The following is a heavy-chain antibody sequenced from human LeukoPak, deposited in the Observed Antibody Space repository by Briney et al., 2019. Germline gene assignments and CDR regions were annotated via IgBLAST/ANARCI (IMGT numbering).Heavy chain of an antibody. Sequence: GASVKVSCKASGYTFTGYYMHWVRQAPGQGLEWKGWINPNSGGTNHAQKFQGRVTMTRDTSISTAYMELSRLRSDDTAVYYCARGPLIQLWLVGYFDYWGQGTLVTVSS. CDR3: ARGPLIQLWLVGYFDY. V-gene: IGHV1-2*02. CDR1: GYTFTGYY. D-gene: IGHD5-18*01. CDR2: INPNSGGT. J-gene: IGHJ4*02.